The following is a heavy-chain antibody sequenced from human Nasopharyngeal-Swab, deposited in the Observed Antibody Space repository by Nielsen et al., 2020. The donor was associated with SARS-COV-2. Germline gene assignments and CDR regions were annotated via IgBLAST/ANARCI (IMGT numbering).Heavy chain of an antibody. J-gene: IGHJ6*03. D-gene: IGHD3-22*01. Sequence: SETLSLTCTVSGGSISSSSYYWGWIRQPPGKGLEWIGSIYYSGRSYYNPSLKSRVTISVDTSKNQFSLKLSSVTAADTAVYYCASYYDSSGYQTFYYYYMDVWGKGTTVTVSS. CDR1: GGSISSSSYY. V-gene: IGHV4-39*01. CDR3: ASYYDSSGYQTFYYYYMDV. CDR2: IYYSGRS.